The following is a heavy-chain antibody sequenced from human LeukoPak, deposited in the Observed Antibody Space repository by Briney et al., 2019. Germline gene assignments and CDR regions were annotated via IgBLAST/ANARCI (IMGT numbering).Heavy chain of an antibody. CDR1: GFTFSSYA. V-gene: IGHV3-23*01. CDR3: AKSNTESQTTVGN. D-gene: IGHD1-14*01. Sequence: GGSLRLSCAASGFTFSSYAMSWVRQAPGKGLEWVSAISGSGGSTYYADSVKGRFTISRDNSRDTLYLQMNSLRAEDTAVYYCAKSNTESQTTVGNWGQGTLVSVSS. J-gene: IGHJ4*02. CDR2: ISGSGGST.